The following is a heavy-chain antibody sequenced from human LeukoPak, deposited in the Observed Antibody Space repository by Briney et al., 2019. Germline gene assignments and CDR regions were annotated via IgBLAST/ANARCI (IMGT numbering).Heavy chain of an antibody. CDR2: IYPGDSDT. CDR3: ARRGVGYINWFDP. Sequence: GESLKIPCEASGYTFTNYWIGWLRQMPGKGLEWMGIIYPGDSDTRYSPSFQGQVTISADKSINTSYQQWNSLKASDTAMYYCARRGVGYINWFDPWGQGTLVTVSS. V-gene: IGHV5-51*01. CDR1: GYTFTNYW. D-gene: IGHD5-18*01. J-gene: IGHJ5*02.